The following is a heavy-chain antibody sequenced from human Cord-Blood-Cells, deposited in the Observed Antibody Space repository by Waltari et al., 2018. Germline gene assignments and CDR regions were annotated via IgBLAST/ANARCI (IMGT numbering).Heavy chain of an antibody. V-gene: IGHV3-30*18. CDR1: GFTLSSYG. D-gene: IGHD3-10*01. CDR2: ISDDGSNK. CDR3: AKDPSRSQYYGSGSYFDY. J-gene: IGHJ4*02. Sequence: VQLVESGGGVVQPGRSLRLSCAASGFTLSSYGMHWVRRAPAKGLEWVAVISDDGSNKYYADSVKGRFTISRDNSKNTLYLQMNSLRAEDTAVYYCAKDPSRSQYYGSGSYFDYWGQGTLVTVSS.